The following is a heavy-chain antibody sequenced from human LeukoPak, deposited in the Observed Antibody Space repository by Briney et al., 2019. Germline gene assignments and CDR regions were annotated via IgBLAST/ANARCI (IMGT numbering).Heavy chain of an antibody. Sequence: SETLSLTCTVSGGSISSYYWSWIRQPPGKGLEWIGYIYYSGSTNYNPSLKSRVTISVDTSKNQFSLKLSSVTAADTAVYYCARDRGRWLHRDAFDTWGQGTMVTVSS. CDR1: GGSISSYY. V-gene: IGHV4-59*01. D-gene: IGHD5-24*01. J-gene: IGHJ3*02. CDR3: ARDRGRWLHRDAFDT. CDR2: IYYSGST.